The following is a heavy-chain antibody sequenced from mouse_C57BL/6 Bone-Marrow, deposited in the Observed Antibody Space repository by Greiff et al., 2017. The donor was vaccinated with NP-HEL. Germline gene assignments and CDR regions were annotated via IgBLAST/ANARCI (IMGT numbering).Heavy chain of an antibody. CDR3: ARIYGYYAMDY. CDR1: GFTFSDYG. V-gene: IGHV5-17*01. Sequence: EVKVVESGGGLVKPGGSLKLSCAASGFTFSDYGMHRVRQAPEKGLEWVAYISSGSSTIYYADTVKGRFTISRDNAKNTLFLQMTSLRSEDTAMYYCARIYGYYAMDYWGQGTSVTVSS. D-gene: IGHD1-1*02. J-gene: IGHJ4*01. CDR2: ISSGSSTI.